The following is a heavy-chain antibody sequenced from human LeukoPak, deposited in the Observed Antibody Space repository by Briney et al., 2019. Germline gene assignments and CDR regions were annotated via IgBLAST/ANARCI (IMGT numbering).Heavy chain of an antibody. CDR1: GFTFSNAW. CDR3: TAGLGTGDHDY. D-gene: IGHD1-1*01. J-gene: IGHJ4*02. Sequence: GGSLRLSCAASGFTFSNAWMSWVRQAPGKGLEWVGRIKRKIGGGTTDYAAPVKGRFTISRDDSKNTLYLQMNSLKTEDTAVYYCTAGLGTGDHDYWGQGTLVTVSS. V-gene: IGHV3-15*01. CDR2: IKRKIGGGTT.